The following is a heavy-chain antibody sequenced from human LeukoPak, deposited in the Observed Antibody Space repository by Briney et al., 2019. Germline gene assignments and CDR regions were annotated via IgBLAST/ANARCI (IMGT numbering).Heavy chain of an antibody. CDR2: IYYSGST. CDR1: GASISSSSYY. Sequence: SETLSLTCTVSGASISSSSYYWGWIRQLPGKGLEWIGSIYYSGSTDYNPSLKSRVSISIDTSKNQFSLKLSSVTAADTAVYYCARQTGSGLFILPGGQGTLVTVSS. V-gene: IGHV4-39*01. J-gene: IGHJ4*02. D-gene: IGHD3/OR15-3a*01. CDR3: ARQTGSGLFILP.